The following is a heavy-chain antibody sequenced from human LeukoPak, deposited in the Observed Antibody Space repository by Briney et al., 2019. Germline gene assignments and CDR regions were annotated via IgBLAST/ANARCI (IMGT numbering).Heavy chain of an antibody. CDR2: INPNSGGT. J-gene: IGHJ4*02. CDR3: ARDFEEWGLRRNFDY. D-gene: IGHD1-26*01. V-gene: IGHV1-2*02. Sequence: GASVKVSCKASGYTFTGYYMHWVRQAPGQGLEWMGWINPNSGGTNYAQKFQGRVTMTRDTSISTAYMELSRLRSDDTAVYYCARDFEEWGLRRNFDYWGQGTLVTVSS. CDR1: GYTFTGYY.